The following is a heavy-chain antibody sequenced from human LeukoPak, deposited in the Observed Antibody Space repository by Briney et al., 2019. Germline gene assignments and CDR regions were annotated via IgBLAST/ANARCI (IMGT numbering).Heavy chain of an antibody. V-gene: IGHV4-38-2*02. D-gene: IGHD1-1*01. J-gene: IGHJ4*02. CDR2: VYHIDTT. CDR3: ASGQNLYT. Sequence: SETLSLTCTLSGHSIHNSSYWGWIRQVSGQGLEWIATVYHIDTTFYNPSLKSRVKISADASKNILSLSLTSVTAADTATYFCASGQNLYTWGQGILVVVSS. CDR1: GHSIHNSSY.